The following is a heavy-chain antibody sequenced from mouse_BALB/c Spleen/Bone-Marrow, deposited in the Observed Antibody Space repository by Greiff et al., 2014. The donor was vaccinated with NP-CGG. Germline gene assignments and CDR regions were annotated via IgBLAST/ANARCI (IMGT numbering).Heavy chain of an antibody. CDR2: ISGGGSYT. CDR1: GFTFSSYG. V-gene: IGHV5-9-2*01. CDR3: ARQNGNYGYYYAMDC. J-gene: IGHJ4*01. Sequence: EVHLVESGGGLVKPGGSLKLSCAASGFTFSSYGMSWVRQTPEKRLEWVATISGGGSYTYYPDSVKGRFTISRDNAKNNLYLQMSSLRSEDTALYYCARQNGNYGYYYAMDCWGQGTSVTVSS. D-gene: IGHD2-1*01.